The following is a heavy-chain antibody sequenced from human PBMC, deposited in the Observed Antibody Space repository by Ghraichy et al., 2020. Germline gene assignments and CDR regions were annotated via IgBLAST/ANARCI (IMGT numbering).Heavy chain of an antibody. CDR3: ARRGSNYGVFDV. Sequence: LSLTCAASGFTFSNYDMHWVRQVSGKGLEWVSFIDTAGDTYYPGSVKGRFTISRENAKNSLYLQMNSLRAGDTAVYYCARRGSNYGVFDVRGQGTTVTVSS. CDR2: IDTAGDT. D-gene: IGHD4/OR15-4a*01. CDR1: GFTFSNYD. V-gene: IGHV3-13*01. J-gene: IGHJ6*02.